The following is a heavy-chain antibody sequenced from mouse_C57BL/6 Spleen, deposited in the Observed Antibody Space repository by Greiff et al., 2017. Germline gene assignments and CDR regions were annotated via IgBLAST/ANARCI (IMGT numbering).Heavy chain of an antibody. Sequence: EVKVVESGGGLVQPGGSLSLSCAASGFTFTDYYMSWVRQPPGKALEWLGFIRNKANGYTTEYSASVKGRFTISRDNSQSILSLQMNALRAEDSATYYCARPYYGSTQGFAYWGQGTLVTVSA. CDR3: ARPYYGSTQGFAY. CDR1: GFTFTDYY. D-gene: IGHD1-1*01. J-gene: IGHJ3*01. V-gene: IGHV7-3*01. CDR2: IRNKANGYTT.